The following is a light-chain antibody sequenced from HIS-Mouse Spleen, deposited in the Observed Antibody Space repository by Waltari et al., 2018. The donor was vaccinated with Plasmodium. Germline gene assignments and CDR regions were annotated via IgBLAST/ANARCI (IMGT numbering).Light chain of an antibody. Sequence: QSALTQPPSASGSPGQSVTISCTGTSSDVGGYNYVSWYQQNPAKAPKLMIYEVSKRPSGVPDRFSGSKSGNTASLTVSGLQAEDEADYYCSSYAGSNNLVFGGGTKLTVL. CDR2: EVS. CDR3: SSYAGSNNLV. CDR1: SSDVGGYNY. J-gene: IGLJ2*01. V-gene: IGLV2-8*01.